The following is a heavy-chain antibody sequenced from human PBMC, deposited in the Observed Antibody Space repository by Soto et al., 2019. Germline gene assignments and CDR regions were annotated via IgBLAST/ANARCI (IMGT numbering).Heavy chain of an antibody. V-gene: IGHV3-30*03. CDR2: ISRDGGTK. CDR1: GFTVSTYG. CDR3: TGEVASGY. J-gene: IGHJ4*02. Sequence: QVQLVESGGGVVQPGRSLRLSCAVSGFTVSTYGMHWVRQAPGKGLEWVAVISRDGGTKYYADSVKGRFTISRDNSRNKLFLEMNSLRSDEMAVYYCTGEVASGYWGQGTLVTVSS. D-gene: IGHD2-8*02.